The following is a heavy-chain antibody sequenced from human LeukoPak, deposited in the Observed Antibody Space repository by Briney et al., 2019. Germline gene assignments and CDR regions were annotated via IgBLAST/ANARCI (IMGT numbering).Heavy chain of an antibody. CDR3: ARHRIPAALASAFDY. D-gene: IGHD2-2*01. V-gene: IGHV4-39*01. CDR2: IYCSWHT. J-gene: IGHJ4*02. Sequence: PSDTLSLPRTVSGGSLSISSYYWAWVRQPPGKGVEWIGAIYCSWHTNYNPSLKSRVTISVDTSKNQFSLKLSSVTAADTAVYYCARHRIPAALASAFDYWGQGTLVTVSS. CDR1: GGSLSISSYY.